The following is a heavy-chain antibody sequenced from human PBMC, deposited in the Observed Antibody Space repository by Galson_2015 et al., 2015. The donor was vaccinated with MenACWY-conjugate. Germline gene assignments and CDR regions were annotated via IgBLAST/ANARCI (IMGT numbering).Heavy chain of an antibody. CDR2: IWYDGSKK. D-gene: IGHD2-2*01. Sequence: SLRLSCAASGFTFRSYGMHWVRQAPGKGLEWVAVIWYDGSKKYYGDSVKDRFTISRDNSENTLSLQMNNLRAEDTAVYYCARGIGQQPAATPDVFDIWGQGTMVAVSP. CDR1: GFTFRSYG. CDR3: ARGIGQQPAATPDVFDI. V-gene: IGHV3-33*01. J-gene: IGHJ3*02.